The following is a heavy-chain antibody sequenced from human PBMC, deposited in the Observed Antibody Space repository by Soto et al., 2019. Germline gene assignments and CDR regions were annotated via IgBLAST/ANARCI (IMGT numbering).Heavy chain of an antibody. V-gene: IGHV3-20*04. CDR3: ARDLEGDVVVVAATYYYYCGMDV. D-gene: IGHD2-15*01. J-gene: IGHJ6*02. Sequence: EVQLVESGGGVVRPGGSLRLSCAASGFTFDDYGMSWVRQAPGKGLEWVSGINWNGGSTGYADSVKGRFTISRDNAKNSLYLQMNSLRAEDTALYYCARDLEGDVVVVAATYYYYCGMDVWGQGTTVTVSS. CDR2: INWNGGST. CDR1: GFTFDDYG.